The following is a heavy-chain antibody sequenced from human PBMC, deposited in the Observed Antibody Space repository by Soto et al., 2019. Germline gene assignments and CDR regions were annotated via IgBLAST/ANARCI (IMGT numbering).Heavy chain of an antibody. CDR1: GGSFSGYY. V-gene: IGHV4-34*01. Sequence: ASETLSLTCAVYGGSFSGYYWSWIRQPPGKGLEWIGEINHSGSTNYNPSLKSRVTISVDTSKNQFSLKLSSVTAADTAVYYCARLGGYYQAFDNWGQGTLVTVSS. D-gene: IGHD3-3*01. CDR2: INHSGST. CDR3: ARLGGYYQAFDN. J-gene: IGHJ4*02.